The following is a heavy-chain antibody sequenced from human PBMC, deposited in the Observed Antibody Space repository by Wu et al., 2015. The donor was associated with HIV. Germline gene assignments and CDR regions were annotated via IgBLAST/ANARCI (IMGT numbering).Heavy chain of an antibody. D-gene: IGHD6-13*01. Sequence: QVKLVQSGAEVKKPGASVKVSCKASGYTFTDYYIHWVRQAPGQGLEWMGWINPNSGGTNYAQKFQGGVTMTRDTSISTAYIELSRLRSDDTAVYYCAKDYGTSLYLHPDSWGQGTLVTVSS. CDR3: AKDYGTSLYLHPDS. V-gene: IGHV1-2*02. CDR1: GYTFTDYY. CDR2: INPNSGGT. J-gene: IGHJ4*02.